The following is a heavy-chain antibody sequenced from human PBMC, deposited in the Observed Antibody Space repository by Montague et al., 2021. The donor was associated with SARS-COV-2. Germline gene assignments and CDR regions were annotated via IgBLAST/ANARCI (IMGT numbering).Heavy chain of an antibody. Sequence: SLRLSCAASGFTFSSYSVNWVRQAPGKGLEWISYISSSTNIIYYADSVKGRFTISRDNARNSLYLQMNSLRVDDTAVYYCAKDLVHRAARPDGLDVWGQGTVVTVSS. CDR3: AKDLVHRAARPDGLDV. CDR1: GFTFSSYS. V-gene: IGHV3-48*04. CDR2: ISSSTNII. J-gene: IGHJ3*01. D-gene: IGHD6-6*01.